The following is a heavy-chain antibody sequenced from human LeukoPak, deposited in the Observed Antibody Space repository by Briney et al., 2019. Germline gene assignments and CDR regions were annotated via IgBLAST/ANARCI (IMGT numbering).Heavy chain of an antibody. CDR2: ISAYNGNT. J-gene: IGHJ4*02. V-gene: IGHV1-18*01. D-gene: IGHD6-19*01. CDR3: ARDPLGIAVAVFFDY. CDR1: GYTFTSYG. Sequence: ASVKVSCKASGYTFTSYGISWVRQAPGQGLEWMGWISAYNGNTNYAQKLQGRVTMTTDTSTSTAYMELRSLRSDDTAVYSCARDPLGIAVAVFFDYWGQGTLVTVSS.